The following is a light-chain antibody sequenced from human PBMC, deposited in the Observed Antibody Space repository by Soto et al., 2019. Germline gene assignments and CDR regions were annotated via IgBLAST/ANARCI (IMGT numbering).Light chain of an antibody. CDR2: ATS. J-gene: IGKJ1*01. CDR1: QSISTY. V-gene: IGKV1-39*01. Sequence: DIQMTQSPSSLSASVGDRVTITCRASQSISTYLIWYQQKPGKAPKLLIYATSSLQSGVPSRFSGSGSGTDFTLTISCPQSEDFATYYCQQYYSFPHTFGQGTKVDIK. CDR3: QQYYSFPHT.